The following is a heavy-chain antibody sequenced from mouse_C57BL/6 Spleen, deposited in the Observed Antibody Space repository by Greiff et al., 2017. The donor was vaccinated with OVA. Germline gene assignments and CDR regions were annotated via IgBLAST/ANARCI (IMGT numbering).Heavy chain of an antibody. Sequence: QVQLQQPGTELVKPGASVKLSCKASGYTFTSYWMHWVKQRPGQGLEWIGNINPSNGGTNYNEKFKSKATLTVDKSSSNAYMQLSRLKSEDSAVDKCAREANGDAWFAYWGQGTLVTVSA. CDR1: GYTFTSYW. D-gene: IGHD2-13*01. CDR2: INPSNGGT. CDR3: AREANGDAWFAY. J-gene: IGHJ3*01. V-gene: IGHV1-53*01.